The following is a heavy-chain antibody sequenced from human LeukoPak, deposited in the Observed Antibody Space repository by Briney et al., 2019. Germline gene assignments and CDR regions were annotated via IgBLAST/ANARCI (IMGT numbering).Heavy chain of an antibody. CDR2: INHSGST. CDR1: GGSFSGYY. CDR3: ARKYYYGSGSDY. V-gene: IGHV4-34*01. Sequence: SETLSLTCAVYGGSFSGYYRSWIRQPPGKGLEWIGEINHSGSTNYNPSLKSRVTISVDTSKNQFSLKLSSVTAADTAVYYCARKYYYGSGSDYWGQGTLVTVSS. J-gene: IGHJ4*02. D-gene: IGHD3-10*01.